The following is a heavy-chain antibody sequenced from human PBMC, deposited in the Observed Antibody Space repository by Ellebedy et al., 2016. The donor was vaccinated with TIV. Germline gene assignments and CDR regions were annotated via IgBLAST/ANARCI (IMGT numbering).Heavy chain of an antibody. V-gene: IGHV3-23*01. CDR1: GFSFSNYV. CDR3: ARGRSSTWYDWFDP. Sequence: GGSLRLSXAGSGFSFSNYVMTWLRQTPGKGLEWVSGITGTGSVTDYADSVKGRFTISRDNSQNILYLQMNSLRADDTALYFCARGRSSTWYDWFDPWGQGTLVTVSS. J-gene: IGHJ5*02. D-gene: IGHD6-13*01. CDR2: ITGTGSVT.